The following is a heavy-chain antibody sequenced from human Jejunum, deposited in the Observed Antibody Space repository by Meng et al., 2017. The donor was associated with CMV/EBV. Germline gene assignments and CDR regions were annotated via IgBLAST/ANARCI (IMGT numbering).Heavy chain of an antibody. CDR1: GFTFDNYA. D-gene: IGHD1-1*01. CDR3: ASGNDFNI. Sequence: SCAASGFTFDNYAMHWVRQPPGKGPEWVASIKPDGSEIQYVGSLRGRFTVSRDNARKSLYLQMNSLTAEDTAVYYCASGNDFNIWGQGTLVTVSS. CDR2: IKPDGSEI. J-gene: IGHJ3*02. V-gene: IGHV3-7*01.